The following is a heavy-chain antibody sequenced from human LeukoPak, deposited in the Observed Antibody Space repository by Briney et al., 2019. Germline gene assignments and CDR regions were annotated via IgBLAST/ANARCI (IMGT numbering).Heavy chain of an antibody. D-gene: IGHD3-16*02. V-gene: IGHV3-23*01. CDR2: ISGTGGGT. Sequence: GGSLRLSCTASGFTFSNYAMTWVRQAPGKGLEWVSAISGTGGGTYYADSVKGRFTISRDNAKNSLYLQMNGLRAEDTAMYYCARDLLGYNYHYMDVWGKGTTVTVSS. J-gene: IGHJ6*03. CDR3: ARDLLGYNYHYMDV. CDR1: GFTFSNYA.